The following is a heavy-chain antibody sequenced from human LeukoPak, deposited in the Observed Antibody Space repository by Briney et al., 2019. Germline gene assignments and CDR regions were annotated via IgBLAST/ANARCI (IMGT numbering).Heavy chain of an antibody. CDR2: ISSSSSTI. Sequence: GGSLRLSCAASGFTFSSYSMNWVRQAPGKGLEWVSYISSSSSTIYYADSVKGRFTISRDNAKNSLYLQMNSLRAEDTAVYYCARLIEDTAMAGRSYYYYMDVWGKGTTVTISS. D-gene: IGHD5-18*01. J-gene: IGHJ6*03. V-gene: IGHV3-48*01. CDR3: ARLIEDTAMAGRSYYYYMDV. CDR1: GFTFSSYS.